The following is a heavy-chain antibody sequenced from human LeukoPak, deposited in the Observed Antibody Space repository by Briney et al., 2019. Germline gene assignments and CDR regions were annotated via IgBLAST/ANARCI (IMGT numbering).Heavy chain of an antibody. CDR3: ARPISSGWYGGWFDP. V-gene: IGHV4-39*01. Sequence: SETLSLTCTVSGGSISSSSYYWGWIRQPPGKGLEWIGSIYYSGSTYYNPSLKSRVIISVDTSKNQFSLKLSSVTAADTAVYYCARPISSGWYGGWFDPWGQGTLVTVSS. CDR2: IYYSGST. D-gene: IGHD6-13*01. J-gene: IGHJ5*02. CDR1: GGSISSSSYY.